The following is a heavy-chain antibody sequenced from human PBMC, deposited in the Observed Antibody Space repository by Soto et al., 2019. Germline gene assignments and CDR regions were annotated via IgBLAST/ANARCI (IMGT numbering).Heavy chain of an antibody. Sequence: TSETLSLTCTVSGGSISSGGYYWSWIRQHPGKGLEWIGNIYYSGSTYYNPSLKSRVTISVDTSKNQFSLKLSSVTAADTAVYYCARQGPNVLRFLEWRDYWGQGTLVTVSS. CDR1: GGSISSGGYY. J-gene: IGHJ4*02. CDR3: ARQGPNVLRFLEWRDY. CDR2: IYYSGST. V-gene: IGHV4-39*01. D-gene: IGHD3-3*01.